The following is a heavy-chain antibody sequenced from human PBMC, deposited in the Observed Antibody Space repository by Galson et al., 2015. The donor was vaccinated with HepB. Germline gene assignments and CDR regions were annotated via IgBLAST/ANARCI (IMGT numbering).Heavy chain of an antibody. D-gene: IGHD3-22*01. CDR3: VKQRYDSSP. J-gene: IGHJ5*02. CDR2: ISSNGGST. Sequence: SLRLSCAASGVILSNYAMHWVRQAPGKGLEYASAISSNGGSTYYADSVKARFTIARDNSKNTLYLQMSSLRPEDTAVYYCVKQRYDSSPWGQGTLVTVSS. CDR1: GVILSNYA. V-gene: IGHV3-64D*06.